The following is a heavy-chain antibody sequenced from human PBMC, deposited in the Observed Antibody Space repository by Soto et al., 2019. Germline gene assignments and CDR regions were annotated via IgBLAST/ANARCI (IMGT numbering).Heavy chain of an antibody. V-gene: IGHV4-39*01. CDR3: ARDARGEFDY. CDR1: GGSISSSNYY. Sequence: SETLSLTCTVSGGSISSSNYYWGWIRQPPGKGLEWIGSIYYSGSTYYNPSLKSRVTISVDTSKNQFSLKLSSVTAADTAVYYCARDARGEFDYWGQGTLVTVSS. D-gene: IGHD3-10*02. CDR2: IYYSGST. J-gene: IGHJ4*02.